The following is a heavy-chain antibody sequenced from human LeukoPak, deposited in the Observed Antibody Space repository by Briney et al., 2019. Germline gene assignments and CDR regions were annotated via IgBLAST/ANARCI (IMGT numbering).Heavy chain of an antibody. CDR2: IKQDGSEK. Sequence: GSLRLSCAASGFTFSSYWMSWVRQAPGKGLEWVANIKQDGSEKYYVDSVKGRFTISRDNAKNSLYLQMNSLRAEDTAVYYCARDDPSYYDILTGFGYYYGTDVWGQGTTVTVSS. CDR1: GFTFSSYW. V-gene: IGHV3-7*01. J-gene: IGHJ6*02. D-gene: IGHD3-9*01. CDR3: ARDDPSYYDILTGFGYYYGTDV.